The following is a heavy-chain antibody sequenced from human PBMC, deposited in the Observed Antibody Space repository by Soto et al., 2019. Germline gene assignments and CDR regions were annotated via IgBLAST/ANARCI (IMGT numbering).Heavy chain of an antibody. Sequence: GGSLRLSCAASGFTFSSYGMHWVRQAPGKGLEWVAVIWYDGSNKYYADSVKGRFTISRDNSKNTLYLQMNSLRAEDTAVYYCARETIRTRGFDYWGQGTLVTVSS. D-gene: IGHD3-10*01. CDR2: IWYDGSNK. CDR1: GFTFSSYG. V-gene: IGHV3-33*01. CDR3: ARETIRTRGFDY. J-gene: IGHJ4*02.